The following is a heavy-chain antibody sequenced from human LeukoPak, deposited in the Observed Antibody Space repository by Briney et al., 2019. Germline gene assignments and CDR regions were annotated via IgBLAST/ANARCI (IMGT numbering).Heavy chain of an antibody. J-gene: IGHJ3*02. CDR1: GDSFSSHY. CDR2: ISHIGRT. V-gene: IGHV4-59*11. CDR3: AIFLVTVTKGFDI. Sequence: SETLSLTCAASGDSFSSHYWTWIQQSPGTGLEWIGYISHIGRTNYNPSLKSRVTISIDTSKNQFSLKLRSVTAADAAVYYCAIFLVTVTKGFDIWGQGTMVSVSS. D-gene: IGHD4-17*01.